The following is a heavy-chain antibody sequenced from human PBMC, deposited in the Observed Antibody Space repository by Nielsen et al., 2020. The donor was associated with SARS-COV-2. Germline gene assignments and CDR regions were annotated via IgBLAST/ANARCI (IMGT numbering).Heavy chain of an antibody. J-gene: IGHJ4*02. CDR1: GYSFTSYW. CDR2: IYPGDSET. D-gene: IGHD3/OR15-3a*01. V-gene: IGHV5-51*01. CDR3: ARQGLRSPETDY. Sequence: GESLKISCKGSGYSFTSYWIGWVRQMPGRGLEWMGIIYPGDSETRYSPSFQDQVTMSVDKSISTAYLLWSSLKASDTAIYYCARQGLRSPETDYWGQGTLVTVSS.